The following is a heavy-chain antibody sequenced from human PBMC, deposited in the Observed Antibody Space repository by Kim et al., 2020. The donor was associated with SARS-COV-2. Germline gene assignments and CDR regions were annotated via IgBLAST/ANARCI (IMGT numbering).Heavy chain of an antibody. Sequence: SETLSLTCTVSGGSIISSSYYWGWIRQPPGKGLEWIGSSYHGGNTYYNPSLKSRVTISVDTSKNQFSLNLRSVTAADTAVYFCARDTSSWYGNWYFDLWGRGTLVTVSS. D-gene: IGHD6-13*01. CDR1: GGSIISSSYY. CDR3: ARDTSSWYGNWYFDL. J-gene: IGHJ2*01. V-gene: IGHV4-39*07. CDR2: SYHGGNT.